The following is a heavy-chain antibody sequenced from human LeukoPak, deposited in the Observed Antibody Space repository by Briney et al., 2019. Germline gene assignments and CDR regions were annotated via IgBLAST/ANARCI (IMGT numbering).Heavy chain of an antibody. J-gene: IGHJ4*02. V-gene: IGHV4-39*07. Sequence: PSETLSLTCTVSGGSINRSGYYWGWIRRPPGKGLEWIGSIYYSGSTYFNPSLKSRVTISVDTSKNQFSLRLSSVTAADTAVYYCAGEVTYAYVGYFDYWGQGTLVTVSS. CDR2: IYYSGST. CDR1: GGSINRSGYY. D-gene: IGHD3-16*01. CDR3: AGEVTYAYVGYFDY.